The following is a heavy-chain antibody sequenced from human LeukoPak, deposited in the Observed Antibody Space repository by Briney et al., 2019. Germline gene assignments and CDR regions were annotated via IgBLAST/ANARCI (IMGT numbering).Heavy chain of an antibody. Sequence: GGSLRLSCAASGFTFSSNYMSWVRQAPGKGLEWVSVIYSGGSTYYADSVKGRFTISRHNSKNTLYLQMNSLRAEDTAVYYCASGFAYDSSGPLDYWGQGTLVTVSS. D-gene: IGHD3-22*01. CDR3: ASGFAYDSSGPLDY. V-gene: IGHV3-53*04. CDR2: IYSGGST. CDR1: GFTFSSNY. J-gene: IGHJ4*02.